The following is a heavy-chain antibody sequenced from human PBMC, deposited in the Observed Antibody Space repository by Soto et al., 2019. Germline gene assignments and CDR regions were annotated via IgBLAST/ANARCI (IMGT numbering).Heavy chain of an antibody. Sequence: GGSLRLSCAASGFTFRSYAMSWVRQAPGKGLEWVSGISGSGISTHYADSVKGRFTVSRDNSKNTLYLQMNSLKTEDTAVYYCTTEEEYYYDSRQSKNYYYGMDVWGQGTTVTVSS. CDR1: GFTFRSYA. CDR3: TTEEEYYYDSRQSKNYYYGMDV. V-gene: IGHV3-23*01. D-gene: IGHD3-22*01. J-gene: IGHJ6*02. CDR2: ISGSGIST.